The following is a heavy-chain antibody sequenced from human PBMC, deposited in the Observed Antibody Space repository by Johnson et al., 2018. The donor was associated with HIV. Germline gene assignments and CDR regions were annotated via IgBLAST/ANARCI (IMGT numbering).Heavy chain of an antibody. J-gene: IGHJ3*02. V-gene: IGHV3-20*04. D-gene: IGHD1-14*01. CDR3: AKASDNRVAFDI. Sequence: VQLVESGGGVVRPGGSLRLSCAASGFTFDDYGMSLVRQAPGKGLQWVSGINWNGGSTGYADSVNGRFTISRDNAKNSLYLHMNSLRAEDTALYYCAKASDNRVAFDIWGQGTMVTVSS. CDR1: GFTFDDYG. CDR2: INWNGGST.